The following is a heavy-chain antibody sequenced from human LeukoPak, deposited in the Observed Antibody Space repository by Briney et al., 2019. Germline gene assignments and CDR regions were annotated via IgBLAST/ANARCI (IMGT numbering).Heavy chain of an antibody. CDR1: GLTFSSYA. CDR2: ISGSGGST. Sequence: GGSLRLSCAASGLTFSSYAMSWVRQAPGKGLECVSGISGSGGSTYYADSVKGGFTISRDNSKTTLYLQMNSLRAEDTAVYYCAKGKYSSGWYVFDYWGQGTLVTVSS. V-gene: IGHV3-23*01. D-gene: IGHD6-19*01. CDR3: AKGKYSSGWYVFDY. J-gene: IGHJ4*02.